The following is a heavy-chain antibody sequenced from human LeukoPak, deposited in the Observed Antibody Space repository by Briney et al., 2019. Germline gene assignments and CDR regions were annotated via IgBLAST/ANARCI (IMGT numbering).Heavy chain of an antibody. CDR3: ARAPRIVGATTVDY. CDR1: GYSFTSYW. V-gene: IGHV1-2*02. J-gene: IGHJ4*02. D-gene: IGHD1-26*01. CDR2: INPNSGGT. Sequence: GESLKISCKGSGYSFTSYWIGWVRQATGQGLEWMGWINPNSGGTNYAQKFQGRVTMTRDTSISTAYMELSRLRSDDTAVYYCARAPRIVGATTVDYWGQGTLVTVSS.